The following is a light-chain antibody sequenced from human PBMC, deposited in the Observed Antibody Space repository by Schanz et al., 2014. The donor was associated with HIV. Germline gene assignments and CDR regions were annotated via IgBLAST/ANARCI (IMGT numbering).Light chain of an antibody. CDR3: QSYDSSLGYV. Sequence: QSVLTQPPSVSGAPGQRVTISCTGTSSNLGTGFDVHWYQVLPGTAPKVLIFANTHRPSGVPDRFSGSKSGTSASLAIAGLQVEDEAEYFCQSYDSSLGYVFGTGTKLTVL. V-gene: IGLV1-40*01. CDR1: SSNLGTGFD. CDR2: ANT. J-gene: IGLJ1*01.